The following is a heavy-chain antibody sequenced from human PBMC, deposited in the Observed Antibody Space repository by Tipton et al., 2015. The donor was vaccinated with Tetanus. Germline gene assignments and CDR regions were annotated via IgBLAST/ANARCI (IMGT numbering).Heavy chain of an antibody. D-gene: IGHD7-27*01. V-gene: IGHV3-30-3*01. CDR2: ISYDGSNK. Sequence: SLRLSCAASGFTFSSYAMHWGRQAPGKGLEWVAVISYDGSNKYYADSVKGRFTISRDNSKNTLYLQMNSLRAEATAVYYCARDSWVQPSYYYGMYVWGHGTTVSASS. CDR3: ARDSWVQPSYYYGMYV. CDR1: GFTFSSYA. J-gene: IGHJ6*02.